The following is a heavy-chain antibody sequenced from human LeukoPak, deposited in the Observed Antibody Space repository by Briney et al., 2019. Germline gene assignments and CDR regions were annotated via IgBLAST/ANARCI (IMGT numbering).Heavy chain of an antibody. J-gene: IGHJ4*02. CDR1: GYSISSGYY. V-gene: IGHV4-38-2*02. CDR2: IYHSGST. D-gene: IGHD6-13*01. Sequence: PSETLSLTCAVSGYSISSGYYCGWIRQPPGKGLEWIGSIYHSGSTYYNPSLKSRVTISVDTSKNQFSLKLSSVTAADTAVYYCARDFGAAAAPGDFDYWGQGTLVTVSS. CDR3: ARDFGAAAAPGDFDY.